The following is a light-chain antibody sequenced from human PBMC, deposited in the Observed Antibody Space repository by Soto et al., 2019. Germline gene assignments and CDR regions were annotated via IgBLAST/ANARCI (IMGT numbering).Light chain of an antibody. CDR1: SSNIGSNT. J-gene: IGLJ1*01. Sequence: QSVLTQPPSASGTPGQRVTISCSGSSSNIGSNTVNWYQQLPGTAPKLLIYSNNQRPSGVPDRFSGSKSGTSASLAISGLQSEDEANYSCAAGVDSLNRPVFVT. CDR2: SNN. V-gene: IGLV1-44*01. CDR3: AAGVDSLNRPV.